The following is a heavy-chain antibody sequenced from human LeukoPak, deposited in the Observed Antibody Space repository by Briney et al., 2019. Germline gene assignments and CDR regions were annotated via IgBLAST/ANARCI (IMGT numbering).Heavy chain of an antibody. D-gene: IGHD1-14*01. CDR1: GGTFSSYA. CDR2: IIPILGIA. CDR3: ASGGSGSDLDY. Sequence: SVKVSCKASGGTFSSYAISWVRQAPGQGLEWMGRIIPILGIANYAQKFQGSVTITADKSTSTAYMELSSLRSEDTAVYYCASGGSGSDLDYWGQGTLVTVSS. J-gene: IGHJ4*02. V-gene: IGHV1-69*04.